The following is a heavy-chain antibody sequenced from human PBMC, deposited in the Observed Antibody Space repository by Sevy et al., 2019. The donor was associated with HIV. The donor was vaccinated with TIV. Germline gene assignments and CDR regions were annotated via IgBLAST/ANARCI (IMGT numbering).Heavy chain of an antibody. D-gene: IGHD2-15*01. J-gene: IGHJ3*02. CDR3: ARERGIVVVVAATQDAFDI. CDR1: GFTFSSYS. CDR2: ISSSSSYI. Sequence: GGSLRLSCAASGFTFSSYSMNWVRQAPGKGLEWVSSISSSSSYIYYADSVKGRFTISRDNAKNSLYLEMNSLRAEDTAVYYCARERGIVVVVAATQDAFDIWGQGTMVTV. V-gene: IGHV3-21*01.